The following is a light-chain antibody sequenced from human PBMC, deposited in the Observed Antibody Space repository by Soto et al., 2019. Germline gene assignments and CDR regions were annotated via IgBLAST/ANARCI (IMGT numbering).Light chain of an antibody. CDR2: AAS. CDR3: QHTYSKQT. J-gene: IGKJ1*01. CDR1: QYISSY. V-gene: IGKV1-39*01. Sequence: DIQLTQSPSSLSATVGDRVTITCRASQYISSYLNWYSQKPGKAPKLLIYAASSLQSGVPSRFSGSESGTEFTLIISGLQPEDYATYYCQHTYSKQTFGQGPKVHI.